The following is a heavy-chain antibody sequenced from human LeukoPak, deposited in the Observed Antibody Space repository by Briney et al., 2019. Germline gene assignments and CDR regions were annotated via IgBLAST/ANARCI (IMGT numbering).Heavy chain of an antibody. CDR3: AKYGCSSTSCYTTHDY. V-gene: IGHV3-66*01. J-gene: IGHJ4*02. CDR1: GFTVSSDY. Sequence: GGSLRLSCAASGFTVSSDYMGWVRQAPEKGLEWVSLISSGGSTYYADSLKGRFTISRDNSKNTLYLQMNSLRAEDTAVYYCAKYGCSSTSCYTTHDYWGQGTLVTVSS. D-gene: IGHD2-2*02. CDR2: ISSGGST.